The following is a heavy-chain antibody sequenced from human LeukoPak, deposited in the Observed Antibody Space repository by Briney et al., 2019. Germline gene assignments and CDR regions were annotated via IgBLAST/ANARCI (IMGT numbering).Heavy chain of an antibody. J-gene: IGHJ4*02. CDR1: GLNVSTSY. CDR3: ARRTRLGELSLSTYLDY. D-gene: IGHD3-16*02. Sequence: PGGSLRLSCAASGLNVSTSYMSWVRLAPGKGLEWIGEINHSGCTNYNPSLKSRVTISVDTPKNQFFLKLNSVTAAHTAVYYCARRTRLGELSLSTYLDYWGQGTLATVSS. CDR2: INHSGCT. V-gene: IGHV4-34*01.